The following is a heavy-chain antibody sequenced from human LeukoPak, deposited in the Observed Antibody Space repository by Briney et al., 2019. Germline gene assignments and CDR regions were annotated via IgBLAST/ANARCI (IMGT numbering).Heavy chain of an antibody. J-gene: IGHJ4*02. CDR2: ISAYNGKT. V-gene: IGHV1-18*01. CDR1: GYTFTSYG. D-gene: IGHD3-10*01. CDR3: ARQYGRGRPPHPTPLIWFGEG. Sequence: VASVKVSCKASGYTFTSYGISWVRQAPGQGLEWMGWISAYNGKTNYAQKLQGRVTMTTDTSTSTAYMELRSLRSDDTAVYYCARQYGRGRPPHPTPLIWFGEGWGQGTLVTVSS.